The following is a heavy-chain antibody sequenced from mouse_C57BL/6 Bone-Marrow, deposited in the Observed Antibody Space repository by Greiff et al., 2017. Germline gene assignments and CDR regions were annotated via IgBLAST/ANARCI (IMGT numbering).Heavy chain of an antibody. CDR2: INPGSGGT. J-gene: IGHJ3*01. CDR1: GYAFTNYL. Sequence: VQLQQSGAELVRPGTSVKVSCKASGYAFTNYLIEWVKQRPGQGLEWIGVINPGSGGTNYNEKFKGKATLTADKSSSTAYMQLSSLTSEDSAVYFCARCFYDGYYVGFAYWGQGTLVTVSA. V-gene: IGHV1-54*01. CDR3: ARCFYDGYYVGFAY. D-gene: IGHD2-3*01.